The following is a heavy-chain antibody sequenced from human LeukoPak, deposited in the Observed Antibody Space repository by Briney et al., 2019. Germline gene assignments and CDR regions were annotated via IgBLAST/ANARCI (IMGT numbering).Heavy chain of an antibody. J-gene: IGHJ4*02. CDR2: ISYDGSNK. CDR1: GFTFSSYG. CDR3: AREGDSSGFDY. Sequence: GGSLRLSCAASGFTFSSYGMHWVRQAPGKGLEWVAVISYDGSNKYYADSVKGRFTISRDNSKNTLYLQMNSLRAEDTAVYYCAREGDSSGFDYWGQGTLVTVSS. D-gene: IGHD3-22*01. V-gene: IGHV3-30*03.